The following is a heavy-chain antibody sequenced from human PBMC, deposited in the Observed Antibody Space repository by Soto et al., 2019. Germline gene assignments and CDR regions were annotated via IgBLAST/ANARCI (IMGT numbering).Heavy chain of an antibody. J-gene: IGHJ6*02. CDR2: IYPGDSDT. V-gene: IGHV5-51*01. CDR3: ARSSSSGYYYYGMDV. CDR1: GYSFTSYW. Sequence: PGKSLKISCKGSGYSFTSYWIGWVRQMPGKGLEWMGIIYPGDSDTRYSPSFQGQVTISADKSISTAYLQWSSLKASDTAMYYCARSSSSGYYYYGMDVWGQGTTVTVSS. D-gene: IGHD6-6*01.